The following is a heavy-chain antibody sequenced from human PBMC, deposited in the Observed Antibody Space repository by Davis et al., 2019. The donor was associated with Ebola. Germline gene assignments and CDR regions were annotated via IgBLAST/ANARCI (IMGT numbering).Heavy chain of an antibody. CDR3: ARLPSGVGRALDY. CDR2: INQVGSNK. Sequence: GESLKISCAASGFTFSSYWMTWVRQAPGKGLEWVANINQVGSNKQYVDPVKGRFTISRDNAENSLFLQFNNLRAEDTALYYCARLPSGVGRALDYWGHGTLVTVSS. D-gene: IGHD5-12*01. V-gene: IGHV3-7*01. J-gene: IGHJ4*01. CDR1: GFTFSSYW.